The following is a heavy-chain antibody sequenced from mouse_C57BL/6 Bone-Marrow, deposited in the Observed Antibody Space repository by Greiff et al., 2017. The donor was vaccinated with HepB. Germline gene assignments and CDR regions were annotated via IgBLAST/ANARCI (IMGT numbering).Heavy chain of an antibody. CDR1: GFTFSSYG. V-gene: IGHV5-6*02. J-gene: IGHJ2*01. Sequence: EVKLMESGGDLVKPGGSLKLSCAASGFTFSSYGMSWVRQTPDKRLEWVATISSGGSYTYYPDSVKGRFTISRDNAKNTLYLQMISLKSEDTAVYHSARRGYYHHWCQGTPLTVSS. CDR3: ARRGYYHH. D-gene: IGHD2-3*01. CDR2: ISSGGSYT.